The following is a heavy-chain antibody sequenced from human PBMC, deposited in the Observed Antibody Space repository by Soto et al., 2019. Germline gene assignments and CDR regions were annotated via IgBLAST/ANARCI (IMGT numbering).Heavy chain of an antibody. V-gene: IGHV4-59*01. CDR2: IYYSGLT. CDR1: GGSISRYC. CDR3: ARQWDSSGFYSRFDY. J-gene: IGHJ4*02. D-gene: IGHD3-22*01. Sequence: SETLSLTCSVSGGSISRYCWSWIRQPPGKGLEWIGCIYYSGLTHYHPSLKSRVTMSVDTSKNEFSLNLRSVTSADTAVYYCARQWDSSGFYSRFDYWGQGILVTVSS.